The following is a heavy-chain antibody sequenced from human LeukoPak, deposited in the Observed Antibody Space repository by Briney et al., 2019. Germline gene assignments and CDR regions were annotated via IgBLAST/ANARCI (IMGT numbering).Heavy chain of an antibody. Sequence: SETLSLTCTVSGGSISSYYWSWIRQPAGKGLEWIGRIYTSGSTNYNPSLKSRVTISVDTSKNQFSLKLSSVTAADTAVYYCARGVGASLSGNWFDPWGQGTLVTVSS. CDR2: IYTSGST. CDR1: GGSISSYY. J-gene: IGHJ5*02. CDR3: ARGVGASLSGNWFDP. D-gene: IGHD2-15*01. V-gene: IGHV4-4*07.